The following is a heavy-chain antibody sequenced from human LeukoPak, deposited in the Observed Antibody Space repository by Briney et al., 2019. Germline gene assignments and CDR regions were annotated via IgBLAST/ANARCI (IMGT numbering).Heavy chain of an antibody. D-gene: IGHD6-19*01. CDR1: GGTFSSYA. CDR2: IIPIFGTA. Sequence: SVKVSCKASGGTFSSYAISWVRQAPGQGLEWMGGIIPIFGTANYAQKFQGRVTITADKSTSTAYMELSSLRSEDTAVYYCARYSARGGWHAYWGQGTLVTVSS. V-gene: IGHV1-69*06. J-gene: IGHJ4*02. CDR3: ARYSARGGWHAY.